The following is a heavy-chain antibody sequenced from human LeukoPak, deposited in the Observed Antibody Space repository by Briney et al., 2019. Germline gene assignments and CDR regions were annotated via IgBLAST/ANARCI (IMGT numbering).Heavy chain of an antibody. Sequence: GGSLRLSCAASGFTFSSYSMNWVRQAPGKGLEWVSYISSSSSTIYYADSVKGRFTISRDNAKNSLYLQMNSLRAEDTAVYYCARGSGWYEGYYWGQGTLVTVSS. CDR2: ISSSSSTI. CDR3: ARGSGWYEGYY. V-gene: IGHV3-48*01. D-gene: IGHD6-19*01. J-gene: IGHJ4*02. CDR1: GFTFSSYS.